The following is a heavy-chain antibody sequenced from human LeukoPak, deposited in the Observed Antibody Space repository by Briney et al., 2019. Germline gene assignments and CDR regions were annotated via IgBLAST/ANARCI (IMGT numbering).Heavy chain of an antibody. D-gene: IGHD6-13*01. V-gene: IGHV1-69*13. CDR1: GYTFTSYG. CDR3: ARVRSGSSDDY. CDR2: IIPIFGTA. Sequence: GASVKVSCKASGYTFTSYGISWVRQAPGQGLEWMGGIIPIFGTANYAQKFQGRVAITADESTSTAYMELSSLRSEDTAVYYCARVRSGSSDDYWGQGTLVTVSS. J-gene: IGHJ4*02.